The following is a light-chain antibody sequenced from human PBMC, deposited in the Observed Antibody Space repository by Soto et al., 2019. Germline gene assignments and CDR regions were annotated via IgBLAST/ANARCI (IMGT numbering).Light chain of an antibody. V-gene: IGKV4-1*01. CDR1: HSVLSSSNNKNY. CDR3: QQRHNNAST. CDR2: WAS. J-gene: IGKJ1*01. Sequence: DILMTQSPDSLAVSLVERATINCKSSHSVLSSSNNKNYLAWYQQKPGQPPKLLIYWASTRESGVPHRFSGSGSATDFTLTISSLQPEDDATYYCQQRHNNASTFGQRTVVDIK.